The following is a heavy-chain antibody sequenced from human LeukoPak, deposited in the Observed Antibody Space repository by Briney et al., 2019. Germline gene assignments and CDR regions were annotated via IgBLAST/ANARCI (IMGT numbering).Heavy chain of an antibody. CDR1: GFTFSSYS. CDR3: ARDISSSYYYYMDV. V-gene: IGHV3-21*01. CDR2: ISSSSSYI. D-gene: IGHD6-6*01. J-gene: IGHJ6*03. Sequence: GGSLRLSCAASGFTFSSYSMNWVRQAPGKGLEWVSSISSSSSYIYYADSVKGRFTISRDNAKNSLYLQMNSLRAGDTAVYYCARDISSSYYYYMDVWGKGTTVTVSS.